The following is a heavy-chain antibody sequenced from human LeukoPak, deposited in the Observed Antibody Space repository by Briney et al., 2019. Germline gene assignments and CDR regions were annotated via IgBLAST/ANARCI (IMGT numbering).Heavy chain of an antibody. V-gene: IGHV3-30*04. CDR3: ARDRTQYCSGGSCYSGGY. CDR1: GFTFSSYA. D-gene: IGHD2-15*01. Sequence: GGSLRLSCAASGFTFSSYAMHWVRRAPGKGLEWVAVISYDGSNKYYADSVKGRFTISRDNSKNTLYLQMNSLRAEDTAVYYCARDRTQYCSGGSCYSGGYWGQGTLITVSS. CDR2: ISYDGSNK. J-gene: IGHJ4*02.